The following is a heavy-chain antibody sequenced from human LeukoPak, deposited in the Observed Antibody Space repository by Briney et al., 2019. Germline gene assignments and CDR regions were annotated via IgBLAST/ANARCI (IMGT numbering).Heavy chain of an antibody. D-gene: IGHD2-2*01. J-gene: IGHJ4*02. CDR2: VNPNSGNT. CDR1: GYTFTSYD. V-gene: IGHV1-8*01. CDR3: ARDQDVYCSSTSCYDY. Sequence: ASVKVSCKASGYTFTSYDINWVRQATGQWLEWMGWVNPNSGNTGYAQKFQGRVTMTRNTSISTAYMELSSLRSGDTAVYYCARDQDVYCSSTSCYDYWGQGTLVTVSS.